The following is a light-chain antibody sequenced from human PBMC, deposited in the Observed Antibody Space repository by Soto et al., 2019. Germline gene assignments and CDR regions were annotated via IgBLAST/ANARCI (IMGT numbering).Light chain of an antibody. J-gene: IGLJ1*01. CDR2: EVS. CDR1: SSDVAAYNF. CDR3: SSCTSSSTCL. V-gene: IGLV2-14*03. Sequence: QSVLTQPASVSGSPGQSITISCTGTSSDVAAYNFVSWYQQHPGEVPKLMIYEVSNRPSGVSNRFSGSKSGNTASLTISGLQAEDETDYYCSSCTSSSTCLFGTGTKLTVL.